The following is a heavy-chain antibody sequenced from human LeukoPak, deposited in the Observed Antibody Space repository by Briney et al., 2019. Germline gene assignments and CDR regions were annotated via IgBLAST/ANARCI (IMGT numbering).Heavy chain of an antibody. Sequence: PSETLSLTCTVSGGSIISSDYHWGWVRQPPGKGLEWIGTISYSGNTDYNPSLRSRVTISVDTSNNQFFLRLGSVTAADTAVYYCARFPLYYYGSGSPPYYGMDVWGQGTTVTVSS. V-gene: IGHV4-39*01. J-gene: IGHJ6*02. CDR2: ISYSGNT. CDR1: GGSIISSDYH. CDR3: ARFPLYYYGSGSPPYYGMDV. D-gene: IGHD3-10*01.